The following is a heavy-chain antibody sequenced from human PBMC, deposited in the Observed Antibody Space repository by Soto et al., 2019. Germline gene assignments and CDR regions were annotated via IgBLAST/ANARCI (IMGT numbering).Heavy chain of an antibody. CDR2: INHSGST. V-gene: IGHV4-34*01. Sequence: SETLSLTCAVYGGSFSGYYWSWIRQPPGKGLEWIGEINHSGSTNYNPSLKSRVTISVDTSKNQFSLKLSSVTAADTAVYYCARGSGSSWYPRFDYWGQGTLVTVSS. D-gene: IGHD6-13*01. CDR3: ARGSGSSWYPRFDY. J-gene: IGHJ4*02. CDR1: GGSFSGYY.